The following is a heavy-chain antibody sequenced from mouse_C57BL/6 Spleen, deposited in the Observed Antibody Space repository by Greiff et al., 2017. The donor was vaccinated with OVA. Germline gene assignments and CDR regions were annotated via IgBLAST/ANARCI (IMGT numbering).Heavy chain of an antibody. CDR2: INPSTGGT. J-gene: IGHJ2*01. CDR1: GYSFTGYY. CDR3: ARDYYDYSMYYFDY. V-gene: IGHV1-42*01. D-gene: IGHD2-4*01. Sequence: VHVKQSGPELVKPGASVKISCKASGYSFTGYYMNWVKQSPEKSLEWIGEINPSTGGTTYNQKFKAKATLTVDKSSSTAYMQLKSLTSEDSAVYYCARDYYDYSMYYFDYWGQGTTLTVSS.